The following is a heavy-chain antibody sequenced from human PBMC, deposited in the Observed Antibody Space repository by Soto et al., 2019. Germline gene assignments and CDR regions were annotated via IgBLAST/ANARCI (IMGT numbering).Heavy chain of an antibody. CDR2: INSDGSST. CDR1: GFTFSSYW. J-gene: IGHJ6*02. V-gene: IGHV3-74*01. CDR3: ARDPIREDFTIFGVVPARYYYYYGMDV. Sequence: PGGSLRLSCAASGFTFSSYWMHWVRQAPGKGLVWVSRINSDGSSTSYADSVKGRFTISRDNAKNTLYLQMNSLRAEDTAVYYCARDPIREDFTIFGVVPARYYYYYGMDVWGQGTTVTVSS. D-gene: IGHD3-3*01.